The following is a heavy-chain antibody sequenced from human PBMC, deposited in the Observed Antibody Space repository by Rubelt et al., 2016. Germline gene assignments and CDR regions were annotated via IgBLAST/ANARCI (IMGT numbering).Heavy chain of an antibody. CDR2: LSGSGGST. Sequence: DVQLLESGGGLVQPGGSLRLSCAASGFTFSNCAMHWVRQAPGKGLEWVSDLSGSGGSTYYADSVKGRFTISRDNSKNTMYLQMNSLRAEDTAVYYCARDGVGATGTFDIWGQGTMVTVSS. V-gene: IGHV3-23*01. J-gene: IGHJ3*02. CDR1: GFTFSNCA. D-gene: IGHD1-26*01. CDR3: ARDGVGATGTFDI.